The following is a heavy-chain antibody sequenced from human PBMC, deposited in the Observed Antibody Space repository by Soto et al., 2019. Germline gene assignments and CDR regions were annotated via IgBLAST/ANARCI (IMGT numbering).Heavy chain of an antibody. Sequence: QLQLQESGPGLVKPSETLSLTCTVSGGSISSSSYYWGWIRQPPGKGLEWIGSIYYSGSTYYNPSLKSRVTISVDTSKNPFSLQLSSVTAADTAVYYCATNFWSGYYVNYYYGMDVWGQGTTVTVSS. V-gene: IGHV4-39*01. CDR2: IYYSGST. CDR3: ATNFWSGYYVNYYYGMDV. D-gene: IGHD3-3*01. J-gene: IGHJ6*02. CDR1: GGSISSSSYY.